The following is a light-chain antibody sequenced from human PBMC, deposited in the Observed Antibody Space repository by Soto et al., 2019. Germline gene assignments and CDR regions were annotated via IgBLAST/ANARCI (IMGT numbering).Light chain of an antibody. V-gene: IGLV2-14*02. CDR3: SSYSNTGTLV. Sequence: QSALTQPASVSGSPGQSITISCTGTNSDVGTYELVSWYQQHPGRAPKLMIYEGSKRPSGVSNRFSGSKSANTASLTISGLQAEDEADYYCSSYSNTGTLVFGGGTKLTVL. CDR1: NSDVGTYEL. CDR2: EGS. J-gene: IGLJ3*02.